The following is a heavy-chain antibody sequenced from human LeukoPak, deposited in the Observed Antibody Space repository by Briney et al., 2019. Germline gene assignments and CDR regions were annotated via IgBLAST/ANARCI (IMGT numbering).Heavy chain of an antibody. Sequence: GGSLRLSCEASGLTFGSYYMSWVRRAPGKGLEWVANIRQDGSEQYYVDSVKGRFTISRDNAKNSLYLQMSGLRVEDTAVYYCARTRTQVSYRGFDYWGQGTPVTVSS. CDR3: ARTRTQVSYRGFDY. CDR1: GLTFGSYY. V-gene: IGHV3-7*01. J-gene: IGHJ4*02. D-gene: IGHD1-14*01. CDR2: IRQDGSEQ.